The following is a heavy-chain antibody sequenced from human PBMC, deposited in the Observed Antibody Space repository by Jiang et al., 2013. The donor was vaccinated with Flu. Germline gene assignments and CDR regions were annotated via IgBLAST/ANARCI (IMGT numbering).Heavy chain of an antibody. CDR2: IYYSGST. J-gene: IGHJ4*02. Sequence: GLVKPSGTLSPTCAVSGGSISSSYYWGWIRQPPGKGLEWIGSIYYSGSTYYNPSLKSRVTISVDTSKNQFSLKLSSVTAADTAVYYCASTLGGGWYLPGHIDYWGQGTLVTVSS. V-gene: IGHV4-39*01. D-gene: IGHD6-19*01. CDR1: GGSISSSYY. CDR3: ASTLGGGWYLPGHIDY.